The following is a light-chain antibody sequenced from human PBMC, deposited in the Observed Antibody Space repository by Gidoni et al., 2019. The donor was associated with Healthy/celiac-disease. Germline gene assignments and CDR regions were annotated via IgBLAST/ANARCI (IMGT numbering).Light chain of an antibody. CDR2: DAS. J-gene: IGKJ2*01. Sequence: EIVLTQSPATLSLSPGERATLSCRASQRVSSYLPWYQQKPGQAPRLLIYDASNRATGIPARFSGSVSGTDFTLTISSLEPEDFAVYYCQQRSNWRYTFGQGTKLEI. CDR3: QQRSNWRYT. V-gene: IGKV3-11*01. CDR1: QRVSSY.